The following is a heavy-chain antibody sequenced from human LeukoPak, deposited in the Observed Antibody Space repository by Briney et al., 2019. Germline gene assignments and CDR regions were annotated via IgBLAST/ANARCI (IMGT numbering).Heavy chain of an antibody. D-gene: IGHD3-16*01. CDR2: INHSGST. J-gene: IGHJ4*02. CDR3: ARDSGRLGESI. Sequence: SETLSLTCAVYGGSFSGYYWSWIRQPPGKGLEWIGEINHSGSTNYNPSLKSRVTISVDTSKNHFSLKLSSVTAADTAVYYCARDSGRLGESIWGQGTLVTVSS. V-gene: IGHV4-34*01. CDR1: GGSFSGYY.